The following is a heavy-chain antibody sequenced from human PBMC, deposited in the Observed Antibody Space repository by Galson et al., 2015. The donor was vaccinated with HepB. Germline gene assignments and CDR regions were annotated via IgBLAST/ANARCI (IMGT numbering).Heavy chain of an antibody. CDR2: ISAGNGNT. D-gene: IGHD3-3*01. CDR1: GYTFTSYA. CDR3: ARDRFWSGYSVRYYYYGMDV. J-gene: IGHJ6*02. Sequence: SVKVSCKASGYTFTSYAMHWVRQAPGQRLEWMGWISAGNGNTKYSQKFQGRVTITRDTSASTAYMELSSLRSEDTAVYYCARDRFWSGYSVRYYYYGMDVWGQGTTVTVSS. V-gene: IGHV1-3*01.